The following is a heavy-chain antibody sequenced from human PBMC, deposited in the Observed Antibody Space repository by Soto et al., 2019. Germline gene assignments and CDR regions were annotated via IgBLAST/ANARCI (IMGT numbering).Heavy chain of an antibody. CDR2: ISYDGSNK. J-gene: IGHJ6*02. D-gene: IGHD3-16*01. Sequence: RLSCAASEFTFSSFGMHWVRQAPGKGLEWVAVISYDGSNKYYADTVKGRFTISRDNSKYTLYLQMNSLRAEDTAVYYCAGGLGSFYYYYGMDVWGQGTTVTVSS. CDR3: AGGLGSFYYYYGMDV. V-gene: IGHV3-30*03. CDR1: EFTFSSFG.